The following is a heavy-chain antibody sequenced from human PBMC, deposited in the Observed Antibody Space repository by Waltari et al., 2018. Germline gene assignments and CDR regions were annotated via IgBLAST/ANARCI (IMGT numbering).Heavy chain of an antibody. Sequence: QLQLQESGTGLVKPSETLSLTCTVSGGSISSSSYYWGWIRQPPGKGLEWIGSIYYRGSTYYNPSLKSRVTISVDTSNNQFSLKLSSVTAADTAVYYCARARVRVPFDYWGQGTLVTVSS. CDR2: IYYRGST. J-gene: IGHJ4*02. CDR1: GGSISSSSYY. V-gene: IGHV4-39*07. CDR3: ARARVRVPFDY.